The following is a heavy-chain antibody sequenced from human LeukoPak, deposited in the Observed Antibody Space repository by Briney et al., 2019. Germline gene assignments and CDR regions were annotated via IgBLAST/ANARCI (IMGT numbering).Heavy chain of an antibody. CDR2: IYYSGST. CDR3: ARGRYGSGGYFFDY. J-gene: IGHJ4*02. Sequence: PSETLSLTCTVSGYSISSGYYWGWIRQPPGKGLEWIGYIYYSGSTNYNPSLKSRVTISVDTSKNQFSLKLSSVTAADTAVYYCARGRYGSGGYFFDYWGRGTLVTVSS. CDR1: GYSISSGYY. D-gene: IGHD3-10*01. V-gene: IGHV4-61*05.